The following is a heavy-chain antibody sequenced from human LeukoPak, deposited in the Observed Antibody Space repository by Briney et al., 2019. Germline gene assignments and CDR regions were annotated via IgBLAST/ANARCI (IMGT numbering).Heavy chain of an antibody. CDR1: GYTFTSYD. CDR3: ARVVPAALNYYYMDV. J-gene: IGHJ6*03. Sequence: ASVKVSCKASGYTFTSYDINWVRQATGQGLEWMGWMNPNSGNTGYAQKFQGRVTMTRNTSISTAYMELSSLRSEDTAVYYCARVVPAALNYYYMDVWGKGTTVTISS. D-gene: IGHD2-2*01. CDR2: MNPNSGNT. V-gene: IGHV1-8*01.